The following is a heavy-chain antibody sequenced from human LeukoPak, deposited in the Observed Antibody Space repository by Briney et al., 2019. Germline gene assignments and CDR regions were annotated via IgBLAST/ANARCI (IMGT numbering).Heavy chain of an antibody. J-gene: IGHJ4*02. D-gene: IGHD3-10*01. CDR1: GFTFSDYA. CDR3: ANGGARGMYYFDY. Sequence: GGSLRLSCAASGFTFSDYAMNWVRQAPGKGLEWVSSISHSSTYIYYADSVKGRFTISRDNAKNSLYLQMSSLRAEDTAVYYCANGGARGMYYFDYWGQGALVTVPS. V-gene: IGHV3-21*04. CDR2: ISHSSTYI.